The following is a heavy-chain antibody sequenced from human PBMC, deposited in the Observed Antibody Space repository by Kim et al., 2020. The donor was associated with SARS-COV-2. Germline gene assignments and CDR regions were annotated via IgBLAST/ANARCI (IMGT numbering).Heavy chain of an antibody. J-gene: IGHJ6*03. CDR3: ARGTRQWLVRGPYYYDMDV. Sequence: SETLSLTCAVYGGSFSGYYWSWIRQPPGKGLEWIGEINHSGSTNYNPSLKSRVTISVDTSKNQFSLKLSSVTAADTAVYYCARGTRQWLVRGPYYYDMDVWGKGTTVTVS. V-gene: IGHV4-34*01. D-gene: IGHD6-19*01. CDR1: GGSFSGYY. CDR2: INHSGST.